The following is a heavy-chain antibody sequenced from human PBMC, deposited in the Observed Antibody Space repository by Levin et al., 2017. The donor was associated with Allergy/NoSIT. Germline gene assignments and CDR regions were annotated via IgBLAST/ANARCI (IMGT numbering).Heavy chain of an antibody. J-gene: IGHJ4*02. V-gene: IGHV3-21*01. CDR2: ISSSSSYI. CDR3: ARDGVGGSGLDY. CDR1: GFTFSSYS. Sequence: LSLTCAASGFTFSSYSMNWVRQAPGKGLEWVSSISSSSSYIYYADSVKGRFTISRDNAKNSLYLQMNSLRAEDTAVYYCARDGVGGSGLDYWGQGTLVTVSS. D-gene: IGHD3-3*01.